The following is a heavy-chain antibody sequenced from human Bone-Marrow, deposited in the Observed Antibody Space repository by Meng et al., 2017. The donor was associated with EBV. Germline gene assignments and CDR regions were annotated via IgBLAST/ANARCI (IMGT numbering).Heavy chain of an antibody. Sequence: VQLQQWGAGLLKPSETLSLPCAVYGESFSGYYWNWIRQPPGKGLEWIGEINHSGSTNYNPSLKSRVTISVDTSKNQFSLKLSSVTAADTAVYYCARGSLGWELPRPFDYWGQGTLVTVSS. CDR3: ARGSLGWELPRPFDY. J-gene: IGHJ4*02. CDR2: INHSGST. V-gene: IGHV4-34*01. CDR1: GESFSGYY. D-gene: IGHD1-26*01.